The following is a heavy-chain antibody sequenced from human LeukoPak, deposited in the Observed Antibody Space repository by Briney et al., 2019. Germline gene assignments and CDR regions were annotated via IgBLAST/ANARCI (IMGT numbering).Heavy chain of an antibody. CDR3: ARDLDGILFDY. J-gene: IGHJ4*02. V-gene: IGHV3-74*03. CDR1: GITFSTYW. Sequence: GGSLRLSFAAAGITFSTYWMHWVRQAPGKGPVWVSRVRTERTTTAYADSVKGRFTISRDNAKNTLFLQMNSLSAEDSAVYYCARDLDGILFDYWGQGTLVTVSS. CDR2: VRTERTTT. D-gene: IGHD3-9*01.